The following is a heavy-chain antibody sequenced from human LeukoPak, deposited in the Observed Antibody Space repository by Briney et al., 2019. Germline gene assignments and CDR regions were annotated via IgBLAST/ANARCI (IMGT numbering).Heavy chain of an antibody. J-gene: IGHJ6*02. V-gene: IGHV3-66*01. Sequence: GGSLRLSCAASGFTVSSNYMSWVRQTPGKGLEWVSVIHSGGNTYHADSVKGRFTISRDNSKNTLYLQMNSLRAEDTAVYYCATTVGTGNGMDVWGQGTTVTVSS. CDR2: IHSGGNT. D-gene: IGHD4-11*01. CDR3: ATTVGTGNGMDV. CDR1: GFTVSSNY.